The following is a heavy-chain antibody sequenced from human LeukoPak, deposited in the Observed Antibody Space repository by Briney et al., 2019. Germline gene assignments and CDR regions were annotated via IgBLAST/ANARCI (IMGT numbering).Heavy chain of an antibody. CDR1: GGSIDDDTYF. Sequence: SETLSLTCTVSGGSIDDDTYFWGWISMPPGNGLEWLGALFHSGSTYYNPSLESRVSISADTSEKQFSRRMHSVTAADTAVYFCARHRRPLVQGVIYYYYYMDVWGKGTTVTVSS. J-gene: IGHJ6*03. CDR2: LFHSGST. CDR3: ARHRRPLVQGVIYYYYYMDV. V-gene: IGHV4-39*01. D-gene: IGHD3-10*01.